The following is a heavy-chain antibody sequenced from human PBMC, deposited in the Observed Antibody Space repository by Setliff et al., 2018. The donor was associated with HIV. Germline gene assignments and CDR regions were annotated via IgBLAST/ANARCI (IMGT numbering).Heavy chain of an antibody. V-gene: IGHV3-21*04. Sequence: PGGSLRLSCTASGFSFRTYTNWVRQAPGKGLEWVSSVSSGDHTIYYADSVKGRFTISRDNAKNSLYLQMNSLRAEDTAVYYCARAKTSGTYYGWSYWGQGTLVTVSS. J-gene: IGHJ4*02. CDR1: GFSFRTYT. CDR2: VSSGDHTI. CDR3: ARAKTSGTYYGWSY. D-gene: IGHD1-26*01.